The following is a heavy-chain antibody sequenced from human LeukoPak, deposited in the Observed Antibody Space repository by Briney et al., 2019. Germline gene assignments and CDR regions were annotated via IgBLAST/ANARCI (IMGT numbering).Heavy chain of an antibody. D-gene: IGHD6-19*01. CDR3: ASGRQQWLPTSDAFDI. V-gene: IGHV3-30-3*01. CDR2: ISYDGSNK. CDR1: GFTFSSYA. J-gene: IGHJ3*02. Sequence: PGGSLRLSCAASGFTFSSYAMHWVRQAPGKGLEWVAVISYDGSNKYYADSVKGRFTISRDNSKNTLYLQMNSLRAEDTAVYYCASGRQQWLPTSDAFDIWGQGTMVTVSS.